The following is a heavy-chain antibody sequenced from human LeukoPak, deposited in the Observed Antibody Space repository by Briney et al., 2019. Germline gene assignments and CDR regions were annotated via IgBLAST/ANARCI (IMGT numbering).Heavy chain of an antibody. Sequence: GGSLRLSCAVSGITLSNYGMSWVRQAPGKGLEWVAGISGGGGGTNYADSVKGRFSISRDNARNTLYLQMNSLRVEDTAAYFCAKRGVVIRVILVGFHKEAYYFDPWGQGTLVTVSS. V-gene: IGHV3-23*01. CDR2: ISGGGGGT. J-gene: IGHJ5*02. CDR3: AKRGVVIRVILVGFHKEAYYFDP. D-gene: IGHD1-26*01. CDR1: GITLSNYG.